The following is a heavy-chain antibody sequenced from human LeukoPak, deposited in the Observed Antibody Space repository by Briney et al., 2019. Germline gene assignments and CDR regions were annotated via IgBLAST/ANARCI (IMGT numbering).Heavy chain of an antibody. D-gene: IGHD1-7*01. CDR1: GFTFSSYA. Sequence: GGSLRLSCAASGFTFSSYAMSWVRQAPEKGLGWVAAISADGSRTFYADSGKGRFTISRDNSDNTLSLQMSSLRADDTALFYCAKDLGTTVVPVSIEYYNYGMDVWGQGTTVIVSS. CDR2: ISADGSRT. J-gene: IGHJ6*02. V-gene: IGHV3-23*01. CDR3: AKDLGTTVVPVSIEYYNYGMDV.